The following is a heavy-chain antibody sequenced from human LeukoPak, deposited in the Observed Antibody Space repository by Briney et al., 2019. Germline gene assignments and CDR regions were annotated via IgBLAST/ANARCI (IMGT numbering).Heavy chain of an antibody. D-gene: IGHD2-2*02. V-gene: IGHV4-4*07. Sequence: SETLSLTCTVSGGSISSYYWSWIRQPAGKGLEWIGHIYTSGSTSYNPSLKSRVTMSVDTSKNQFSLKLSSVTAADTAVYYCARLNGGRYCSSTSCYTGHWFDPWGQGTLVTVSS. CDR2: IYTSGST. CDR1: GGSISSYY. CDR3: ARLNGGRYCSSTSCYTGHWFDP. J-gene: IGHJ5*02.